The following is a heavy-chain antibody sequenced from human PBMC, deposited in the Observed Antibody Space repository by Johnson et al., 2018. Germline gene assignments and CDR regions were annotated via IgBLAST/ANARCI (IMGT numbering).Heavy chain of an antibody. CDR2: ISYEGKNK. CDR3: AKSAYYDFWSGFYCDY. Sequence: QVQLVQSGGGVVQPGRSRRLSCEASGFTFSSYGMHWVRQAPGKGLEWVAVISYEGKNKYYADSVKGRFTISRDNSKNTLYLEMNSLRAEDTAVYYCAKSAYYDFWSGFYCDYWGQGTLVTVSS. J-gene: IGHJ4*02. V-gene: IGHV3-30*18. D-gene: IGHD3-3*01. CDR1: GFTFSSYG.